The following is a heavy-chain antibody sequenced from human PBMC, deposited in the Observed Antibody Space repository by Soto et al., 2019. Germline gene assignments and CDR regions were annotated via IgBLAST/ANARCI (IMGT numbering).Heavy chain of an antibody. CDR1: GFTFSDFY. J-gene: IGHJ3*02. Sequence: QVQLVESGGGLVKPGGSLRLSCAASGFTFSDFYMSWIRQAPGKGLEWVSYISSSGSIIYNADSVKGRFTISRDNAKHSLFLQMNSLRAEDTAVYYCATFFRPPVGAFDIWGQGTKVTVSS. V-gene: IGHV3-11*01. CDR2: ISSSGSII. CDR3: ATFFRPPVGAFDI. D-gene: IGHD3-3*02.